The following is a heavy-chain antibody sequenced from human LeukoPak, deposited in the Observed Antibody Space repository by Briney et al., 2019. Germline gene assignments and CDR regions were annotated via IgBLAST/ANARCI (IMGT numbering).Heavy chain of an antibody. V-gene: IGHV1-2*02. CDR2: INPNSGGT. CDR3: ARDGDYYDSSGYYSDAFDI. CDR1: GYTFTSYG. J-gene: IGHJ3*02. D-gene: IGHD3-22*01. Sequence: ASVKVSCKASGYTFTSYGISWVRQAPGQGLEWMGWINPNSGGTNYAQKFQGRVTMTRDTSISTAYMELSRLRSDDTAVYYCARDGDYYDSSGYYSDAFDIWGQGTMVTVSS.